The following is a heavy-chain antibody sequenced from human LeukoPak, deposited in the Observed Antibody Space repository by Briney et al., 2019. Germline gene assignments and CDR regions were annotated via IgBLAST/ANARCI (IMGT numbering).Heavy chain of an antibody. CDR1: GFTFSSYA. V-gene: IGHV3-23*01. J-gene: IGHJ4*02. Sequence: GGSLRLSCAASGFTFSSYAMSWVRQAPGKGLEWASAISGSGGSTYYADSVKGRFTISRDNSKNTLYLQMNSLRAEDTAVYYCAKDPVYDYVWGSYPHDYWGQGTLVTVSS. CDR2: ISGSGGST. CDR3: AKDPVYDYVWGSYPHDY. D-gene: IGHD3-16*02.